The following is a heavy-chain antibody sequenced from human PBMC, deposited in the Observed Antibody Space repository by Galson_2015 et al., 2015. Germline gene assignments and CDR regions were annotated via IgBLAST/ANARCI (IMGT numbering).Heavy chain of an antibody. CDR2: IWYDGSNK. V-gene: IGHV3-33*01. CDR3: AREVQRVGGFDY. CDR1: GFTFSSYG. D-gene: IGHD4-23*01. J-gene: IGHJ4*02. Sequence: SLRLSCAASGFTFSSYGMHWVRQAPGKGLEWVSVIWYDGSNKYYADSVKGRFTISRDNSKNTLYLQMNSLRAEDTAVYYCAREVQRVGGFDYWGQGTLVTVSS.